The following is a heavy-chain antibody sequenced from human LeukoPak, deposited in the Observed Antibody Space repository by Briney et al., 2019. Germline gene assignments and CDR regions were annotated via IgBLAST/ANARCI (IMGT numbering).Heavy chain of an antibody. D-gene: IGHD6-19*01. V-gene: IGHV4-59*01. CDR3: ARDSYSSGFWRANRLGYYYGMDV. J-gene: IGHJ6*02. CDR2: IYYSGST. CDR1: GGSISSYY. Sequence: SETLSLTCTVSGGSISSYYWSWIRQPPGKGLEWIGYIYYSGSTNYNPSLKSRVTISVDTSKNQFSLKLSSVTAADTAVYYCARDSYSSGFWRANRLGYYYGMDVWGQGTTVTVSS.